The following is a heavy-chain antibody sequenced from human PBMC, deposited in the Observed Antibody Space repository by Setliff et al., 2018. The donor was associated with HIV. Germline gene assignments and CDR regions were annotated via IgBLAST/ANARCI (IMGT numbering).Heavy chain of an antibody. CDR3: ARGGGYDRSGYYPFDY. Sequence: TSETLSLTCAVYGGSLSGYHWSWIRQSPEKGLEWIGEINHSGSTNYNPSLKSRVTMSVDTSKNQLSLKLSSVTAADTAVYYCARGGGYDRSGYYPFDYWGQGTPVTVSS. D-gene: IGHD3-22*01. J-gene: IGHJ4*02. CDR2: INHSGST. CDR1: GGSLSGYH. V-gene: IGHV4-34*01.